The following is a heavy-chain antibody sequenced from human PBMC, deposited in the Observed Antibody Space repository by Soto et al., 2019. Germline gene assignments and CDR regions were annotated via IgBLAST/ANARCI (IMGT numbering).Heavy chain of an antibody. CDR3: TRVTFTPNWFDS. J-gene: IGHJ5*01. D-gene: IGHD2-15*01. V-gene: IGHV4-30-4*01. Sequence: TLSLTCTVSGDSISSPDYYWSWIRQAPGKGLELIGYVYYRGSIYYTPSFESRVSISVDTSKNQFYLRLTSVTAADSAMYFCTRVTFTPNWFDSWGQGILVTSPQ. CDR2: VYYRGSI. CDR1: GDSISSPDYY.